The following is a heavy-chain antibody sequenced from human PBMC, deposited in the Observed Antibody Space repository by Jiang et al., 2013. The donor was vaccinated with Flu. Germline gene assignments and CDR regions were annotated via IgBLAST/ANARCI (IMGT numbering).Heavy chain of an antibody. CDR1: GLTFDDYA. CDR3: AKEGRRGNSFIPFEY. V-gene: IGHV3-9*01. D-gene: IGHD4-23*01. J-gene: IGHJ4*02. Sequence: QLLESGGGLVQPGGSLRLSCAASGLTFDDYAMHWVRQAPGKGLEWVSSISRDSGSIGYADSVKGRFTISRDNAKKSLYLQMKSLRNEDTAFYFCAKEGRRGNSFIPFEYWGQGTLVTVSS. CDR2: ISRDSGSI.